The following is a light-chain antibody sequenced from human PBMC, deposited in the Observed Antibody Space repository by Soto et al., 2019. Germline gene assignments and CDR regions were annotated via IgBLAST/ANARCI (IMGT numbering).Light chain of an antibody. CDR2: AAS. CDR1: QGIRND. Sequence: AIQLTQSPSSLSASVGDRVTITCRANQGIRNDLGWYQQKPGKAPKLLIYAASTLQSGVPSRFSGSGSGTDFTLTISGLQPEDLATYYCQQDYNDPRTFGQGTKVEIK. CDR3: QQDYNDPRT. V-gene: IGKV1-6*01. J-gene: IGKJ1*01.